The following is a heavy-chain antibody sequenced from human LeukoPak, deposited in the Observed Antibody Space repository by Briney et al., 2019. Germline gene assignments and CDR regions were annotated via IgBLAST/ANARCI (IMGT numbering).Heavy chain of an antibody. V-gene: IGHV3-74*01. D-gene: IGHD3-10*01. CDR3: ARDITGNPS. CDR1: RFTFSRYW. Sequence: GGSLRLSCAASRFTFSRYWMHWVRQAPGKGLVWVSRINSDGSYTDYADSVKGRFTISRDNAKNTLYLQMNSLRGEDTAVYYWARDITGNPSWGQGTLVTVSS. J-gene: IGHJ4*02. CDR2: INSDGSYT.